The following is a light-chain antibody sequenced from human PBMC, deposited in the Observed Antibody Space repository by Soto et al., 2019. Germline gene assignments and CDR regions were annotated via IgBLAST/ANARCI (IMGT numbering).Light chain of an antibody. CDR2: DVS. CDR1: SSDVGGYNY. V-gene: IGLV2-11*01. Sequence: QSALTQPRSVSGSPGQSVTISCTGTSSDVGGYNYVSWYQQHPGKAPKLMIYDVSKRPSGVPDRFSGSKSGNTASLTISGLQAEDEADYYCCSYAGSYTWEVFGGGTKLTVL. J-gene: IGLJ2*01. CDR3: CSYAGSYTWEV.